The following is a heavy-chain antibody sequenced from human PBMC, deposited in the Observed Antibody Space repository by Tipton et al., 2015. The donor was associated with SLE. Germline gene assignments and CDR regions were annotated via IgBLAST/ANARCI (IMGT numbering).Heavy chain of an antibody. CDR3: GGHETGGAYSSGSHLYYSHGMDV. D-gene: IGHD3-10*01. Sequence: LRLSCTVSGGSIDTSYWSWIRHSPGKGLEWIGYIYHSEGPTYNPYLKSRVTISADTSENQFSLKLSSVTAADTAVYYCGGHETGGAYSSGSHLYYSHGMDVWARGTTVTVSS. CDR1: GGSIDTSY. V-gene: IGHV4-59*12. CDR2: IYHSEGP. J-gene: IGHJ6*02.